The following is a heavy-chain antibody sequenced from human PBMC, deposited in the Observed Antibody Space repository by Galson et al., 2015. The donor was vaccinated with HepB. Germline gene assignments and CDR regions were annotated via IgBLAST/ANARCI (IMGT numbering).Heavy chain of an antibody. J-gene: IGHJ3*02. CDR1: GYTLTELS. CDR2: FDPEDGET. D-gene: IGHD3-10*01. CDR3: ATFGAVDTYYYGSGSYRSAFDI. V-gene: IGHV1-24*01. Sequence: SVKVSCKVSGYTLTELSMHWVRQAPGKGLEWMGGFDPEDGETIYAQKFQGRVTMTEDTSTDTAYMELSSLRSEDTAVYYCATFGAVDTYYYGSGSYRSAFDIWGQGTMVTVSS.